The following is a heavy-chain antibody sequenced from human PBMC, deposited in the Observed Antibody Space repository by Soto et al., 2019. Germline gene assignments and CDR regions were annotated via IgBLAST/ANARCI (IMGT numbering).Heavy chain of an antibody. CDR3: ARWGPYSSGWYSSNWFDP. CDR1: GGSISSSSYY. V-gene: IGHV4-39*01. Sequence: PSETLSLTCTVSGGSISSSSYYWGWIRQPPGKGLEWIGSIYYSGSTYYNPSLKSRVTISVDTSKNQFSLKLSSVTAADTAVYYCARWGPYSSGWYSSNWFDPWGQGTLVTVSS. J-gene: IGHJ5*01. D-gene: IGHD6-19*01. CDR2: IYYSGST.